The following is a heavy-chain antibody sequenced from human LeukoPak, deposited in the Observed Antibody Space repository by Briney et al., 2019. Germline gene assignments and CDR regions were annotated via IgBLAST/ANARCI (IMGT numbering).Heavy chain of an antibody. V-gene: IGHV3-74*01. CDR2: ISGDVTTT. J-gene: IGHJ4*02. Sequence: GGSLRLSCAASGFTFSSYWMHWVRQAPGKGLVWVSRISGDVTTTTYADSVKGRFTISRDNAKNTLYLQMNSLRAEDTAVYYCARVPGAGYYKFDYWGQGTLVTVSS. CDR1: GFTFSSYW. CDR3: ARVPGAGYYKFDY. D-gene: IGHD3-9*01.